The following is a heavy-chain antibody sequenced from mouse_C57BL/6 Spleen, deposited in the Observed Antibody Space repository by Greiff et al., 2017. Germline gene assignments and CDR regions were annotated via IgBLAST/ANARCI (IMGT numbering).Heavy chain of an antibody. CDR2: IRNKANNHAT. V-gene: IGHV6-6*01. CDR3: TRPKQLRHYARDY. CDR1: VFTFSDAW. J-gene: IGHJ4*01. Sequence: EVQVEESGGGLVQPGGSMKLSCAASVFTFSDAWMDWVRPSPEKGLEWVAEIRNKANNHATYYAESVQGSFTISRDDSKSSVDRQMNSLRAEDTGIDYCTRPKQLRHYARDYWGQGTSVTVSS. D-gene: IGHD3-2*02.